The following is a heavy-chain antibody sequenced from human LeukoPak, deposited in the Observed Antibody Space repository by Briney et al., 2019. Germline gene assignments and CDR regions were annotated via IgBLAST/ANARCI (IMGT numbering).Heavy chain of an antibody. Sequence: HPGGSLRLSCAASGFTFSSHWMHWVRQAPGKGLVWVSRINSDGSSTSYADSVKGRFTISRDNAKNTLYLQMNSLRVEDTAVYSCTRGGFPGAQDYWGQGTLVTVSS. CDR2: INSDGSST. CDR3: TRGGFPGAQDY. CDR1: GFTFSSHW. D-gene: IGHD4/OR15-4a*01. J-gene: IGHJ4*02. V-gene: IGHV3-74*01.